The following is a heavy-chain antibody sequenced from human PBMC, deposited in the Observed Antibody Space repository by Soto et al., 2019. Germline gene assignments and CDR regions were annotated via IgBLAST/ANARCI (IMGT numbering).Heavy chain of an antibody. D-gene: IGHD2-2*01. CDR3: AKSSSRALYYAMDV. CDR1: GFTFSSYA. J-gene: IGHJ6*02. CDR2: VSASGGGT. V-gene: IGHV3-23*01. Sequence: EVQLLESGGGLVQPGGSLRLSCAASGFTFSSYAMNWVRQAPGKGLEWVAGVSASGGGTSYADSVKGRFTISRDNSKDTLYLQMNSLRAEDTAVYYCAKSSSRALYYAMDVWGQGTTVTVFS.